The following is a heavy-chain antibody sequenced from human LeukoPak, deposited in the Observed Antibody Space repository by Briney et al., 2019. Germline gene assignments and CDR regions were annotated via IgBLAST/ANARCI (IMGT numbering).Heavy chain of an antibody. CDR1: GFTVSSNY. J-gene: IGHJ4*02. Sequence: GGSLRLSCAASGFTVSSNYMSWVRQAPGKGLEWVSVIYSGGSTYYADPVKGRFTISRDNSKNTLYLQMNSLRAEDTAVYYCARSAGYSSGWYDYWGQGTLVTVSS. V-gene: IGHV3-66*01. CDR3: ARSAGYSSGWYDY. D-gene: IGHD6-19*01. CDR2: IYSGGST.